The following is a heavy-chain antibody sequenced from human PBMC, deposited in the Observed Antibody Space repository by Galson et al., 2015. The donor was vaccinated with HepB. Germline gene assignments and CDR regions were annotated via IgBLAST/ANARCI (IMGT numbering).Heavy chain of an antibody. CDR3: ARDLYWGVFDY. D-gene: IGHD7-27*01. J-gene: IGHJ4*02. CDR2: ISGNGANA. CDR1: GFTFSNYA. Sequence: SLRLSCAASGFTFSNYAMHWVRQAPGKGLEYVSAISGNGANAYYASSVKGRFTISRDNSKNTLYLQMGSLRAEDMAVYYCARDLYWGVFDYWGQGTLVTVSS. V-gene: IGHV3-64*01.